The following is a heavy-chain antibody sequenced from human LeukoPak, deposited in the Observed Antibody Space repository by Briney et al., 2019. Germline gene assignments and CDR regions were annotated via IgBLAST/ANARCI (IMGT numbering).Heavy chain of an antibody. J-gene: IGHJ4*02. CDR1: GFTFSSSV. CDR3: AKANYYDSSGYYENLDY. V-gene: IGHV3-23*01. D-gene: IGHD3-22*01. Sequence: PGGSLRLSCVASGFTFSSSVMSWVRQAPGKGLEWVSTFSGASNNIYYVDSVKGRFTISRDNSKNTLYLQMNSLGAEDTAVYYCAKANYYDSSGYYENLDYWGQGTLVTVSS. CDR2: FSGASNNI.